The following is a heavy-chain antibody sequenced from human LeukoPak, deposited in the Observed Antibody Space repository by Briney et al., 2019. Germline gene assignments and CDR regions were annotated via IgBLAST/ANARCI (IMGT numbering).Heavy chain of an antibody. D-gene: IGHD2-21*02. CDR2: ISSSSSYI. Sequence: GGSLRLSCAASGFTFSSYSMNWVRQAPGKGLEWVSSISSSSSYIYYADSVKGRFTISRDNAKNLLYLQMNSLRAEDTAVYYCARGPVVVTATWYFDLWGRGTLVTVSS. CDR3: ARGPVVVTATWYFDL. CDR1: GFTFSSYS. J-gene: IGHJ2*01. V-gene: IGHV3-21*01.